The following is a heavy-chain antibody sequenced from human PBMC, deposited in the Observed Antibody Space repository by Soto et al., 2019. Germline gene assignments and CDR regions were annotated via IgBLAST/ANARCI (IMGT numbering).Heavy chain of an antibody. V-gene: IGHV4-30-4*01. D-gene: IGHD2-21*01. Sequence: QVQLQESGPGLVKPSQTLSLTCTVSGGSISSGDYYWSWIRQPPGKGLEWIGYIYYSGSTYYNPSLKSRVTLSVVTSKNHFSLKLSSVTAAYTAVYYCARAIVVTQTWFDPWGQGTLVTVSS. CDR3: ARAIVVTQTWFDP. J-gene: IGHJ5*02. CDR1: GGSISSGDYY. CDR2: IYYSGST.